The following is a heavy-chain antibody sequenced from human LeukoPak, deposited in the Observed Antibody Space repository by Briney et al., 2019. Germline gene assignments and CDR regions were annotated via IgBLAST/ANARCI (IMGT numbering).Heavy chain of an antibody. Sequence: PGGSLRLSCAASGFTFSSYAMSWVRQAPGKGLEWVSAISGSGGSTYYADSVKGRFTISRDNSKNTLYLQMNSLRAEDTAVYYCAKSDDYYDSSGYYFVDYWGQGTLVTVSS. CDR1: GFTFSSYA. V-gene: IGHV3-23*01. D-gene: IGHD3-22*01. J-gene: IGHJ4*02. CDR2: ISGSGGST. CDR3: AKSDDYYDSSGYYFVDY.